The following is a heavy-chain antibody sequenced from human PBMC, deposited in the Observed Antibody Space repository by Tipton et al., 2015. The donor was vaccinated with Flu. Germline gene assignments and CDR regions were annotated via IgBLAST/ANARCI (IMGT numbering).Heavy chain of an antibody. J-gene: IGHJ4*02. CDR1: GFTFSSYA. D-gene: IGHD3-10*01. CDR3: AKERRGAMDIFDY. CDR2: ISGNGGST. V-gene: IGHV3-23*01. Sequence: SLRLSCAASGFTFSSYAMSWVRQAPGKGLEWVSAISGNGGSTYYADSVKGRFTISRDNSKNTLYLQMNSLRAEDTAVYYCAKERRGAMDIFDYWGQGTLVTVSS.